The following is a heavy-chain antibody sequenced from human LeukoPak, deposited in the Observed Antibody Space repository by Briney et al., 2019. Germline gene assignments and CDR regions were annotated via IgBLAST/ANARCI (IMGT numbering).Heavy chain of an antibody. J-gene: IGHJ5*02. CDR2: INPNSGGT. Sequence: ASVKVSCKASGYTFTSYAMHWVRQAPGQRLEWMGWINPNSGGTNFAPKFHGRVSMTRDTSINTAYMELTSLRSDDTAVYYCARGDKKENQSGPSGYFDPWGQGTLVTVSS. D-gene: IGHD3-10*01. CDR3: ARGDKKENQSGPSGYFDP. V-gene: IGHV1-2*02. CDR1: GYTFTSYA.